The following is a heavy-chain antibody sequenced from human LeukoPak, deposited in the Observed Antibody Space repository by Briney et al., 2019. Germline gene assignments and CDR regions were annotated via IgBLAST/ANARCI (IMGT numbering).Heavy chain of an antibody. J-gene: IGHJ5*02. Sequence: GASLRLSCAASGFIFRNYAMSWVRQAPGKGLEWVSAITGSGDTTCYADSVKGRFTISRDNAKNTLYLQMNSLRAEDTAVYYCARDQQDYDFWSGTTNWFDPWGQGTLVTVSS. CDR2: ITGSGDTT. CDR1: GFIFRNYA. D-gene: IGHD3-3*01. CDR3: ARDQQDYDFWSGTTNWFDP. V-gene: IGHV3-23*01.